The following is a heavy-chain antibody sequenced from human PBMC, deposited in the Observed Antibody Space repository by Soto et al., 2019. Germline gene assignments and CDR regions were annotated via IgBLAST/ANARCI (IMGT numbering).Heavy chain of an antibody. CDR2: LSYDGSDK. D-gene: IGHD2-21*02. Sequence: QVQLVESGGGVVQPGRSLRLSCAASGFTFSSYAMHWVRQAPGKGLEWVAVLSYDGSDKYYADSVEGRFTISRDNSKNTLYLQMNSLRAEDTAVYYCARYIVVVTATYAFDIWGQGTMVTVSS. J-gene: IGHJ3*02. V-gene: IGHV3-30-3*01. CDR3: ARYIVVVTATYAFDI. CDR1: GFTFSSYA.